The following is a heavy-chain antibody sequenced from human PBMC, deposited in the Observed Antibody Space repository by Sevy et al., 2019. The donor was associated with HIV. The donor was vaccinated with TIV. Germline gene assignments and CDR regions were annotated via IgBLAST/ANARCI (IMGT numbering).Heavy chain of an antibody. CDR2: IYHSGST. D-gene: IGHD3-16*01. J-gene: IGHJ5*02. Sequence: SETLSLTCAVSGGSISSVNWWHWVRQPPGKGLEWIGEIYHSGSTNYNPSLKSRVTISVDNSKNQFSLKLSSVTAADTAVYYCARGGETPRGFDPWSQGSLVTVSS. V-gene: IGHV4-4*02. CDR1: GGSISSVNW. CDR3: ARGGETPRGFDP.